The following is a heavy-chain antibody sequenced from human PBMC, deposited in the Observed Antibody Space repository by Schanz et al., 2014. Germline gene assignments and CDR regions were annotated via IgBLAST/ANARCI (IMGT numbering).Heavy chain of an antibody. D-gene: IGHD4-17*01. CDR3: ATLDYADSVS. CDR2: VIPILGVT. V-gene: IGHV1-69*02. Sequence: QVQLVQSGAEVKKPGSSMKVSCKASGGTFNSYTINWVRQAPGQGLEWMGRVIPILGVTHYAQKFQGRVTITADKSTTTAYMELNSLNSDDTAVYYCATLDYADSVSWGQGTLVIVSS. J-gene: IGHJ5*02. CDR1: GGTFNSYT.